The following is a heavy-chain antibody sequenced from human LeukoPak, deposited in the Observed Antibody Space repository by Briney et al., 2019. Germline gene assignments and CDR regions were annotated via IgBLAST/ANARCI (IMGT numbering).Heavy chain of an antibody. J-gene: IGHJ4*02. V-gene: IGHV3-23*01. D-gene: IGHD3-22*01. Sequence: GGSLRLSCAASGFTFSSYGMSWVRQAPGKGLEWVSGISGSGGGTYYADSVKGRFTISRGNSKNTLYLQMNSLRAEDTAVYYCARHSSYYFDSSGYLIFDYWGQGTLVTVSS. CDR3: ARHSSYYFDSSGYLIFDY. CDR2: ISGSGGGT. CDR1: GFTFSSYG.